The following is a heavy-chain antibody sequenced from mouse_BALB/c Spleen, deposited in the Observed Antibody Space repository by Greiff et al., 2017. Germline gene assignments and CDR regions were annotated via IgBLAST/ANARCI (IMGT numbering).Heavy chain of an antibody. CDR1: GYTFTSYD. D-gene: IGHD2-4*01. Sequence: QVQLKESGADLVKPGASVKLSCKASGYTFTSYDIYWVRQRPEQGLEWIGWIFPGDGSTKYTERIKGKATLTTDKSSSTAYMQLSRLTSEVSAVYCCARSTRITTNAMDYWGQGTSVTVSS. J-gene: IGHJ4*01. V-gene: IGHV1-85*01. CDR3: ARSTRITTNAMDY. CDR2: IFPGDGST.